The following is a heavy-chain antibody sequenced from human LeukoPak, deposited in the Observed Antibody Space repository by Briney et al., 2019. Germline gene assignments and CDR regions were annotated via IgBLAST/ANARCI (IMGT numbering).Heavy chain of an antibody. D-gene: IGHD4-23*01. V-gene: IGHV4-59*01. J-gene: IGHJ3*02. CDR3: ARVASRTTVVIPYAFDI. CDR2: VNYSGST. CDR1: SGSINNYY. Sequence: SETLSLTCTVSSGSINNYYWGWIRQPPGKRLEWIGFVNYSGSTNYKSSLKSRATISVDTSKNQFSLKLSSVTAADTAVYYCARVASRTTVVIPYAFDIWGQGTMVTVSS.